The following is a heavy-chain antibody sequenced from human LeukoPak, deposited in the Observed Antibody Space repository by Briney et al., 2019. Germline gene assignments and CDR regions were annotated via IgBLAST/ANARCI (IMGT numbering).Heavy chain of an antibody. D-gene: IGHD3-10*01. CDR1: GFTVSSIY. CDR3: ARQAGQFGI. V-gene: IGHV3-66*04. J-gene: IGHJ3*02. Sequence: GGSLRLSCAASGFTVSSIYMTWVRQAPGKGLEWVSVIYSVGSTYYADSVKGRFTISRDNSNNTLFLQTNSLRADDTAVYYCARQAGQFGIWGQGTMVTVSS. CDR2: IYSVGST.